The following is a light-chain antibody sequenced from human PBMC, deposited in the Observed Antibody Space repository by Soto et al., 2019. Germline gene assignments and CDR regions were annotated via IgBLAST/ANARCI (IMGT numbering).Light chain of an antibody. V-gene: IGKV3-20*01. Sequence: EVVLTQSPGTLSLSPGERATLSCRARQNVSSRYLAWYQHKLGQPPKLLIYGTSSRATDIPDRFSGSGSGTDFTLTISRLEPEDFAVYYCQQCGGSPLFTFGPGTKVDIK. CDR1: QNVSSRY. J-gene: IGKJ3*01. CDR2: GTS. CDR3: QQCGGSPLFT.